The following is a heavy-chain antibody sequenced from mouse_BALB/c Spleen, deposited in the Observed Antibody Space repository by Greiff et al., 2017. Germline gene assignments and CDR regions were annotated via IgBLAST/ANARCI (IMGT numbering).Heavy chain of an antibody. Sequence: EVQVVESGGGLVKPGGSLKLSCAASGFTFSSYAMSWVRQTPEKRLEWVASISSGGSTYYPDSVKGRFTISRDNARNILYLQMSSLRSEDTAMYYCARGFYYDYLFDYWGQGTTLTVSS. CDR2: ISSGGST. J-gene: IGHJ2*01. CDR1: GFTFSSYA. D-gene: IGHD2-4*01. CDR3: ARGFYYDYLFDY. V-gene: IGHV5-6-5*01.